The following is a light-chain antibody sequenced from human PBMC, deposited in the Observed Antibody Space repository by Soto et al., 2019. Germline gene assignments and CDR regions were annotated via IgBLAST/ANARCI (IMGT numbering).Light chain of an antibody. CDR1: QSIGHW. V-gene: IGKV1-5*03. CDR3: QQYYISVT. J-gene: IGKJ1*01. CDR2: KAS. Sequence: IQMTQSPSTLSASIGDRLTITCRASQSIGHWLAWYQQKPGKAPKLLVYKASTLQSGDPLRFTASGGGTEFTLTISSLQPDDIATYYCQQYYISVTFGQGTKVEL.